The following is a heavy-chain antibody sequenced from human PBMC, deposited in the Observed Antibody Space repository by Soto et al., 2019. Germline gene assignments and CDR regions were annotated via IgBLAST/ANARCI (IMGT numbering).Heavy chain of an antibody. J-gene: IGHJ6*04. CDR3: AREYYDRSGYYICYCNTGMAV. Sequence: QSQKQRLEWMGWINPNSGGTNYAQKFQGRVTMTRDASISTAYMEMSRLRSDDTAVYYCAREYYDRSGYYICYCNTGMAVRGKGTTVTVSS. V-gene: IGHV1-2*02. D-gene: IGHD3-22*01. CDR2: INPNSGGT.